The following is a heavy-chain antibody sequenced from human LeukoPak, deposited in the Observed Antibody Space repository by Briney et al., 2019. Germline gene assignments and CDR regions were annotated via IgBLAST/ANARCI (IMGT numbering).Heavy chain of an antibody. V-gene: IGHV1-18*01. D-gene: IGHD3-9*01. J-gene: IGHJ4*02. CDR2: ISAYNGNT. CDR1: GYTFTSYG. CDR3: ARDDYDILTGYYSGPSVRPPDY. Sequence: GASVKVSCKASGYTFTSYGISWVRQAPGQGLEWMGWISAYNGNTNYAQKLQGRVTMTTDTSTSTAYMELRSLRSDDTAVYYCARDDYDILTGYYSGPSVRPPDYWGQGTLVTVSS.